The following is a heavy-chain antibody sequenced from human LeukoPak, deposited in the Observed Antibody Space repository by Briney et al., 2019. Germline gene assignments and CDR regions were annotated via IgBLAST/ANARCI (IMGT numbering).Heavy chain of an antibody. D-gene: IGHD5-24*01. Sequence: ASVKVSCKASGYTFTGYYMHWVRQAPGQGLEWMGWINHNSGGTNYAQKFQGRVTMTRDTSISAAYMELSRLRSDDTAVYYCARGIARDGYNWENWFDPWGQGTLVTVSS. J-gene: IGHJ5*02. CDR2: INHNSGGT. V-gene: IGHV1-2*02. CDR3: ARGIARDGYNWENWFDP. CDR1: GYTFTGYY.